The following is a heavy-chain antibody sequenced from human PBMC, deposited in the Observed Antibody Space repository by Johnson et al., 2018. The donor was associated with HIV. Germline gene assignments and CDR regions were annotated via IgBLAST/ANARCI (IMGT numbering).Heavy chain of an antibody. J-gene: IGHJ3*02. D-gene: IGHD1-26*01. CDR3: ARERGEGGSYYSFRRDAFDI. V-gene: IGHV3-38-3*01. CDR1: GFTVSSNE. Sequence: VQLVESRGVLVQPGGSLRLSCAASGFTVSSNEMSWVRQAPGKGLEWVSSISGGSTYYADSRKGRFTISRDNAKNSLYLQLNSLRAEDTAVYYCARERGEGGSYYSFRRDAFDIWGQGTMVTVSS. CDR2: ISGGST.